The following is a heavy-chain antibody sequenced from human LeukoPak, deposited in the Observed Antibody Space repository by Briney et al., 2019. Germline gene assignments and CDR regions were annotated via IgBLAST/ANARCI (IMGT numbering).Heavy chain of an antibody. D-gene: IGHD5-18*01. Sequence: SETLSLTCAVSGGSISSGGYSWSWIRQPPGQGLEWIGYIYHSGSTYYNPSLKSRVTTSVDRSKNQFSLKLSSVTAADTAVYYCARGVYSYGPSPFDYWGQGTLVTVSS. CDR3: ARGVYSYGPSPFDY. CDR1: GGSISSGGYS. J-gene: IGHJ4*02. CDR2: IYHSGST. V-gene: IGHV4-30-2*01.